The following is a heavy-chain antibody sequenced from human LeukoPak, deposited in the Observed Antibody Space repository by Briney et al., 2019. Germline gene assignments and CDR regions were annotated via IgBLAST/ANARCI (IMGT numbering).Heavy chain of an antibody. J-gene: IGHJ4*02. Sequence: GGSLRLSCVASGFTFSNYWMSWVRQAPGKGLEWVVNIKPDGSETYSVDSVKGRFTISRDNAKNSLYLQMNGLRAEDTAVYYCARDPLRGGPSDYWGQGPLVTVSS. CDR1: GFTFSNYW. CDR3: ARDPLRGGPSDY. V-gene: IGHV3-7*01. D-gene: IGHD2-15*01. CDR2: IKPDGSET.